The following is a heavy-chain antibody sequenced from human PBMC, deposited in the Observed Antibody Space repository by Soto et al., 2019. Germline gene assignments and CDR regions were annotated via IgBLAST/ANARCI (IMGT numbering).Heavy chain of an antibody. CDR1: GGSISSYY. V-gene: IGHV4-59*08. CDR2: IYYSGST. Sequence: QVQLQESGPGLVKPSETLSLTCTVSGGSISSYYWSWIRQPPGKGLEWIGYIYYSGSTNYNPSLKSRVTISVDTSKNQFSLKLSSVTAADTAVYYCARLLYYPYYYMDVWGKGTTVTVSS. J-gene: IGHJ6*03. CDR3: ARLLYYPYYYMDV. D-gene: IGHD3-10*01.